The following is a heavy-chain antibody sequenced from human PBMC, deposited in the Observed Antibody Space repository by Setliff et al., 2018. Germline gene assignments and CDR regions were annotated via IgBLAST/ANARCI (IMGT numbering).Heavy chain of an antibody. CDR1: GGSISNSDYY. J-gene: IGHJ4*02. D-gene: IGHD7-27*01. Sequence: PETLSLTCSVSGGSISNSDYYWDWIRQPPGKGLEWIGRVYYSGDTYYIPSLLSRVTISVDTSKNQFSLKLSSVTAADTSVYFCARHRPNLPFDAWGQGALVTVSS. CDR2: VYYSGDT. V-gene: IGHV4-39*01. CDR3: ARHRPNLPFDA.